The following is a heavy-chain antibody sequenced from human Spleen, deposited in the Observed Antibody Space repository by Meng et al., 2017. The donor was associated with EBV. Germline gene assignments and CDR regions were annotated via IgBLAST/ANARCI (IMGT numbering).Heavy chain of an antibody. CDR2: INESEGT. CDR1: GESFIDYY. V-gene: IGHV4-34*01. J-gene: IGHJ4*02. CDR3: VRGSDNWNILVFDY. D-gene: IGHD1/OR15-1a*01. Sequence: QVQLPQWGAGLWKPSENLSPTCAGYGESFIDYYWTWIRQPPGKGLEWIGEINESEGTKYSPSLKSRVSISLDTSRNQFSLTLNSVTAADTAVYYCVRGSDNWNILVFDYWGQGALVTVSS.